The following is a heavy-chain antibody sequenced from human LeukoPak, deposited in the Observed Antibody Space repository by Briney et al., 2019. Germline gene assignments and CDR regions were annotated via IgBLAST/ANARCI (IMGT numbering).Heavy chain of an antibody. CDR2: ISAYNGNT. D-gene: IGHD3-22*01. CDR3: ARVVQDSSGYYYTGDAFDI. CDR1: GYTFTSYG. Sequence: ASVKASCKASGYTFTSYGISWVRQAPGQGLEWMGWISAYNGNTNYAQKLQGRVTMTTDTSTSTAYMELRSLRSDDTAVYYCARVVQDSSGYYYTGDAFDIRGQGTMVTVSS. V-gene: IGHV1-18*01. J-gene: IGHJ3*02.